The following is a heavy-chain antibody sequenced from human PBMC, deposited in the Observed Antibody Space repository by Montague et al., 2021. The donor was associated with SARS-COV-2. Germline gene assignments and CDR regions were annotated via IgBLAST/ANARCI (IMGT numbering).Heavy chain of an antibody. J-gene: IGHJ3*01. CDR1: GGSISNSNYY. CDR3: VRGRRGTVSPSSPGAFDF. Sequence: SETLSLTCTVSGGSISNSNYYWGWVRQPPGKGLEWIGSIDYVGNPFYNPPLRSRVAISLDTSKNQLSLRLRSVTTADTAVFYCVRGRRGTVSPSSPGAFDFWGQGTTVTVSS. CDR2: IDYVGNP. D-gene: IGHD1-1*01. V-gene: IGHV4-39*01.